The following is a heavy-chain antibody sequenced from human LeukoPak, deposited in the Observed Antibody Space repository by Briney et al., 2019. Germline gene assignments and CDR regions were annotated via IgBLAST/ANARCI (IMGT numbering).Heavy chain of an antibody. D-gene: IGHD5-18*01. Sequence: GGSLRLSCAASGFSFSNYGMHWVRQAPGKGLEWVAFIRNDGTSKYYVDFVKGRFSISRDNSRNTLYLQINSLRDDDTAVYYCAKAGYTYGSGWFDPWSQGTLVIVSS. CDR2: IRNDGTSK. CDR1: GFSFSNYG. J-gene: IGHJ5*02. CDR3: AKAGYTYGSGWFDP. V-gene: IGHV3-30*02.